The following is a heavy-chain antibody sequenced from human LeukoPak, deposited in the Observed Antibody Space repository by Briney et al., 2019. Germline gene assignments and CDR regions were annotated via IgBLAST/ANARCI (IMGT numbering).Heavy chain of an antibody. D-gene: IGHD6-6*01. V-gene: IGHV3-30*02. CDR3: ASLIAARLYYFDY. CDR2: IRYDGSNK. CDR1: EFTFSSYG. Sequence: PGGSLRLSCAASEFTFSSYGMHWVRQAPGKGLEWVAFIRYDGSNKYYADSVKGRFTISRDNSKNTLYLQMNSLRAEDTAVYYCASLIAARLYYFDYWGQGTLVTVSS. J-gene: IGHJ4*02.